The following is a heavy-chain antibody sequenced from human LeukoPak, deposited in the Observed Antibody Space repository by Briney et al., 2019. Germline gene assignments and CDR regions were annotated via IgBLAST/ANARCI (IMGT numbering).Heavy chain of an antibody. Sequence: PGRSLRLSCAASGFTFDDYAMHWVRQAPGKGLEWVSGISWNSGSIGYADSVKGRFTISRDNAKNSLYLQMNSLRAEDTALYYCAKGKGSGWHGHNWFDPWGQGTLVTVSS. J-gene: IGHJ5*02. CDR1: GFTFDDYA. CDR3: AKGKGSGWHGHNWFDP. V-gene: IGHV3-9*01. D-gene: IGHD6-19*01. CDR2: ISWNSGSI.